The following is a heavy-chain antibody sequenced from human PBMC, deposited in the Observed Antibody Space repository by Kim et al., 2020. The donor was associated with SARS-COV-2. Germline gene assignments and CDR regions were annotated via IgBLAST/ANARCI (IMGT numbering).Heavy chain of an antibody. D-gene: IGHD1-20*01. CDR3: AKSNGIAGLPDY. J-gene: IGHJ4*02. Sequence: YDSDSVKGRFTISRGNSKNALYLQMNSLGAEDTAVYYCAKSNGIAGLPDYWGQRTLVTVSS. V-gene: IGHV3-23*01.